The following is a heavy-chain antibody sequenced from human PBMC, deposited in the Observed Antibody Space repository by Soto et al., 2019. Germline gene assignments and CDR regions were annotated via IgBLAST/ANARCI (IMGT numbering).Heavy chain of an antibody. D-gene: IGHD3-16*02. CDR3: ARVWHLEEFSGYRPFDH. V-gene: IGHV3-7*01. CDR2: IKQDGSEK. CDR1: GFTVSSKY. Sequence: PGGSLTLSCAASGFTVSSKYMSWVRQAPGKGLEWVTSIKQDGSEKQYVDSVKGRFTISRDNAENSLYLQMNSLRADDTAVYYCARVWHLEEFSGYRPFDHWGQGTLVTISS. J-gene: IGHJ4*02.